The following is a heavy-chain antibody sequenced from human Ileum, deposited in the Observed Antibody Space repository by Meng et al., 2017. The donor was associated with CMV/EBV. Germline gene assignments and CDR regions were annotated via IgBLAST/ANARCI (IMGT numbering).Heavy chain of an antibody. CDR1: GFIVSSTY. D-gene: IGHD1-26*01. CDR2: IYASGST. V-gene: IGHV3-66*01. CDR3: VGVGAP. Sequence: VLLVEAAGGSVQPGCSLGLSCEASGFIVSSTYMTWVRQAPGKGLAWVSVIYASGSTSYADSVKGRFTISRDNSENTLFLQMSSLRVEDTAVYYCVGVGAPGGQGTLVTVSS. J-gene: IGHJ4*02.